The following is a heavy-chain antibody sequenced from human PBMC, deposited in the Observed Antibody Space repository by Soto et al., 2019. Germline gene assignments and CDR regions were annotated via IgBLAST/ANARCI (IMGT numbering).Heavy chain of an antibody. J-gene: IGHJ4*02. CDR3: AREDYDYIWGSYRQLIDY. CDR1: GFTFSSYW. D-gene: IGHD3-16*02. Sequence: PGGSLRLSCAASGFTFSSYWMSWVRQAPGKGLEWVANIKQDGSEKYYVDSVKGRFTISRDNAKNSLYLQMNSLRAEDTAVYYCAREDYDYIWGSYRQLIDYWGQGTLVTVSS. CDR2: IKQDGSEK. V-gene: IGHV3-7*01.